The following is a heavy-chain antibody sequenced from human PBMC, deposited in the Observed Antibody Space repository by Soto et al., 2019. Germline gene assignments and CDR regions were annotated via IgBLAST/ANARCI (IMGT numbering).Heavy chain of an antibody. CDR1: GGTFSSYA. CDR3: ASSYYYGSGSYFDY. Sequence: SVKVSCKASGGTFSSYAISWVRQAPGQGLEWMGGIIPIFGTANYAQKFQGRVTITADESTSTAYMELSSLRSEDTAVYYCASSYYYGSGSYFDYWGQGTLVNVAS. CDR2: IIPIFGTA. J-gene: IGHJ4*02. D-gene: IGHD3-10*01. V-gene: IGHV1-69*13.